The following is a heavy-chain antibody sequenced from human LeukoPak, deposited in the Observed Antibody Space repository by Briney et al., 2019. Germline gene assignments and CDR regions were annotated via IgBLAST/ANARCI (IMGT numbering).Heavy chain of an antibody. J-gene: IGHJ4*02. Sequence: ASETLSLTCAVYGGSFSGYYWSWIRQPPGKGLEWIGEINHSGSTNYNPSLKSRVTISVDTSKNQFSLKLSSVTAADTAVYYCARQVDTAMVDWGQGTLVTVSS. V-gene: IGHV4-34*01. CDR3: ARQVDTAMVD. CDR1: GGSFSGYY. D-gene: IGHD5-18*01. CDR2: INHSGST.